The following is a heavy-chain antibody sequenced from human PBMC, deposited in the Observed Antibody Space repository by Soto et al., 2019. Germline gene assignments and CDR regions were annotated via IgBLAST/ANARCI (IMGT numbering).Heavy chain of an antibody. J-gene: IGHJ5*02. CDR3: VRSWFDP. CDR1: GYTFASYA. Sequence: ASVKVSCKASGYTFASYAISWMRQAPGQGLEWMGWISAYNGNTNYAQKFQGRVTITADESTSTAYMELRSLRSEDTAVYYCVRSWFDPWGQGTLVTVS. D-gene: IGHD6-6*01. V-gene: IGHV1-18*01. CDR2: ISAYNGNT.